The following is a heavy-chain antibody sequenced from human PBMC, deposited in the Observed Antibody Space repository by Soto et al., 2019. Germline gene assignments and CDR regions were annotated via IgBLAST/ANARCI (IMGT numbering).Heavy chain of an antibody. CDR1: GYTFTSYY. D-gene: IGHD6-19*01. CDR3: ARGQGIAVAGTVDYYYGMDV. CDR2: INPSGGST. Sequence: ASVKVSCKASGYTFTSYYMHWVRQAPGQGLEWMGIINPSGGSTSYAQKFQGRVTMTRDTSTSTVYMELSSLRSEDTAVYYCARGQGIAVAGTVDYYYGMDVWGQGTTVTVS. V-gene: IGHV1-46*01. J-gene: IGHJ6*02.